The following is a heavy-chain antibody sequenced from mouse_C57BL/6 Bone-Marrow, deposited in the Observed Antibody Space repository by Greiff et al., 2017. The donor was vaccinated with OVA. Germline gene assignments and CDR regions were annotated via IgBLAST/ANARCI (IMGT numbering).Heavy chain of an antibody. CDR1: EYEFPSHD. CDR3: AGRLRRWNRTYYAMDY. D-gene: IGHD2-2*01. Sequence: EVKLVESGGGLVQPGESLKLSCESTEYEFPSHDMSWVRKTPEKRLELVAAINSDGGSTYYPDTMERRFIISRNNTKKTLYLQISSVRSADTALYYCAGRLRRWNRTYYAMDYWGQGTSVTVSS. CDR2: INSDGGST. J-gene: IGHJ4*01. V-gene: IGHV5-2*01.